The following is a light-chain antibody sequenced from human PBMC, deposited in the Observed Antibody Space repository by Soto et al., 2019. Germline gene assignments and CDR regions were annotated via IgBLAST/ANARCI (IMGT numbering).Light chain of an antibody. CDR2: KAS. J-gene: IGKJ4*01. V-gene: IGKV1-5*03. CDR3: QQYNSYPLT. CDR1: QSISSW. Sequence: DIQMTQSPSTLSASVGDRVIITCRASQSISSWLAWYQQKPGKAPKLLIYKASSLETGVPSRFSGSRSGTEFTLTISSLQPDDFATYYGQQYNSYPLTFGGGTKVEIK.